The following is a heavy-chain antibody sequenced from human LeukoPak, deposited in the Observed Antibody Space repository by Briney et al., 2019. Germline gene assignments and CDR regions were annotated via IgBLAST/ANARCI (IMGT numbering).Heavy chain of an antibody. V-gene: IGHV4-34*01. CDR1: GGSFSGYY. Sequence: PSETLSLTCAVYGGSFSGYYWSWIRQPPGKGLEWIGEINRSGSTNYNPSLKSRVTISVDTSKNQFSLKLSSVTAADTAVYYCARVRSRWIVDYWGQGTLVTVSS. CDR2: INRSGST. J-gene: IGHJ4*02. D-gene: IGHD5-12*01. CDR3: ARVRSRWIVDY.